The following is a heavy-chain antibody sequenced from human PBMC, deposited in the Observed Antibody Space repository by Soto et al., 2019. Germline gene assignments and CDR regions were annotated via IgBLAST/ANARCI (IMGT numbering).Heavy chain of an antibody. CDR3: ARDRTYYDILTGRNWFDP. CDR1: GYTFTSYG. V-gene: IGHV1-18*01. CDR2: ISAYNGNT. D-gene: IGHD3-9*01. J-gene: IGHJ5*02. Sequence: SSVKVSCKASGYTFTSYGISWVRQAPGQGLEWMGWISAYNGNTNYAQKLQGRVTMTTDTSTSTAYMELRSLRSDDTAVYYCARDRTYYDILTGRNWFDPWGQGTLVTVSS.